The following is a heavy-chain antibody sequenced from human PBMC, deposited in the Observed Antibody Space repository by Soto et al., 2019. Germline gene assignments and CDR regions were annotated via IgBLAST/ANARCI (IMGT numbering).Heavy chain of an antibody. CDR3: ARVVPADHYYYYGMDV. D-gene: IGHD2-2*01. V-gene: IGHV1-69*02. CDR2: IIPILGIA. J-gene: IGHJ6*02. Sequence: QVQLVQSGAEVKKPGSSVKVSCKASGGTFSSYTISWVRQAPGQGLEWMGRIIPILGIANYAQKFQGRVTITADKSTSTAYMELSSLRSEDTAVYYCARVVPADHYYYYGMDVWGQGTTVTVSS. CDR1: GGTFSSYT.